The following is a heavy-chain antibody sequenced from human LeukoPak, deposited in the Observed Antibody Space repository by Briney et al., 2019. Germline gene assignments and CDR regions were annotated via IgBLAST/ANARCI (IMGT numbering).Heavy chain of an antibody. CDR1: VYTFTSYD. V-gene: IGHV1-8*01. J-gene: IGHJ6*02. D-gene: IGHD3-9*01. Sequence: GASVKVSCKASVYTFTSYDINWVRQATGQGLEWMGWMNPNSGNTGYAQKFQGRVTMTRNTSISTAYMELSSLRSEDTAVYYCATYYDILTGYLYYYGMDVWGQGTTVTVSS. CDR2: MNPNSGNT. CDR3: ATYYDILTGYLYYYGMDV.